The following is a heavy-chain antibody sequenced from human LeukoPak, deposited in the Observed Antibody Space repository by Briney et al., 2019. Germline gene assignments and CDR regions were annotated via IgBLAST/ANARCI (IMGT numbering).Heavy chain of an antibody. CDR3: ARGEAYSYGPYYYYYYMDV. Sequence: SCKASGGTFSSYAMHWVRQAPGKGLEWVAVISYDGSNKYYADSVKGRFTISRDNSKNTLYLQMNSLRAEDTAVYYCARGEAYSYGPYYYYYYMDVWGKGTTVTVSS. V-gene: IGHV3-30*04. CDR1: GGTFSSYA. D-gene: IGHD5-18*01. J-gene: IGHJ6*03. CDR2: ISYDGSNK.